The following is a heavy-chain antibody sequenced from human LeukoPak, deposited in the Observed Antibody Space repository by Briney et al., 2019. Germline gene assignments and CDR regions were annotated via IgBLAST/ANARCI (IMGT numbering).Heavy chain of an antibody. CDR3: AKGGPQQLVFDY. CDR1: GFTFSSYA. V-gene: IGHV3-23*01. Sequence: GGSLRLSCSASGFTFSSYAMSWVRQAPGKGLEWVPAISGSGGSTYYADSVKGRFTISRDNSKNTLYLQMNSLRAEDTAVYYCAKGGPQQLVFDYWGQGTLVTVSS. D-gene: IGHD6-13*01. CDR2: ISGSGGST. J-gene: IGHJ4*02.